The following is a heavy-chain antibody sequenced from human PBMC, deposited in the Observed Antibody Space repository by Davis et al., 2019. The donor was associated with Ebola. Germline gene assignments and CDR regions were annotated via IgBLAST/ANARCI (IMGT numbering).Heavy chain of an antibody. J-gene: IGHJ4*02. CDR3: TTGDYGDYDNYFDY. CDR1: GFTFSSYA. D-gene: IGHD4-17*01. CDR2: ISGSGGST. Sequence: GESLKISCAASGFTFSSYAMSWVRQAPGKGLEWVSAISGSGGSTYYADSVKGRFTISRDNSKNTLYLQMNSLKTEDTAVYYCTTGDYGDYDNYFDYWGQGTLVTVSS. V-gene: IGHV3-23*01.